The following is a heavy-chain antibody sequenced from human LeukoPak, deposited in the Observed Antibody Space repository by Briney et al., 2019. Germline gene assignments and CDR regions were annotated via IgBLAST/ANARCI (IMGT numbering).Heavy chain of an antibody. CDR1: GGSISSYY. Sequence: SETLSLTCTVSGGSISSYYWSWIRQPPGKGLEWIGYIYCSGSTNYNPSLKSRVTISVDTSKNQFSLKFNSVTAADTAVYYCARVGPTHYYYMDVWGKGTTVTVSS. J-gene: IGHJ6*03. D-gene: IGHD3-16*01. V-gene: IGHV4-59*01. CDR2: IYCSGST. CDR3: ARVGPTHYYYMDV.